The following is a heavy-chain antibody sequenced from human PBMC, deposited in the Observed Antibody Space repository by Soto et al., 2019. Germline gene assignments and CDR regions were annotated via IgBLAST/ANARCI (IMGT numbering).Heavy chain of an antibody. CDR3: AKELGYSSPRGWFDP. CDR1: VFPVSSYS. Sequence: GGSLSLSFSASVFPVSSYSVSWVRQAPGKGLEWVSAISGSGGSTYYADSVKGRFTISRYNSKNTLYLQMNSLRAEDTAVYYCAKELGYSSPRGWFDPWGQGTLVTVFS. D-gene: IGHD6-13*01. CDR2: ISGSGGST. V-gene: IGHV3-23*01. J-gene: IGHJ5*02.